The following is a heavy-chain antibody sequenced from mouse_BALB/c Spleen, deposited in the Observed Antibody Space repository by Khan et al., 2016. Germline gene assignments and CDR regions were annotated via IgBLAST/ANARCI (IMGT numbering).Heavy chain of an antibody. CDR1: GYSITSDYG. J-gene: IGHJ2*01. CDR2: ISYSGST. CDR3: AREDEDYFDY. Sequence: EVKLEESGPGLVKPSQSLSLTCTVTGYSITSDYGWNWIRQFPGNKLEWMGYISYSGSTSYNPSLKSRISITRDTSKNQFFLQLNSVTTEDTATYYCAREDEDYFDYWGQGTTLTVSS. V-gene: IGHV3-2*02.